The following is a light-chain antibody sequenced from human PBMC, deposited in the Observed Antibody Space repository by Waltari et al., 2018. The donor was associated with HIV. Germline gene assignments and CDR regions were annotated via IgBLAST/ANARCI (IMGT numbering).Light chain of an antibody. CDR1: SDDLGGY. CDR3: SSYMSTNRL. V-gene: IGLV2-14*03. J-gene: IGLJ2*01. CDR2: DVT. Sequence: QSALTQPASVSGPPGQSITISCTGASDDLGGYVSWYQQYPGKAPTLLIFDVTKRPSGVSDRFSGSKSANTASLTISGLQAEDEADYFCSSYMSTNRLFGGGTRLTVL.